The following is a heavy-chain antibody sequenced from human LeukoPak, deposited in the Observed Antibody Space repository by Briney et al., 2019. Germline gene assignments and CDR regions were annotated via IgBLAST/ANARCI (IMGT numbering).Heavy chain of an antibody. CDR1: GFTFSTYW. J-gene: IGHJ4*02. Sequence: PGGSLRLSCAASGFTFSTYWMNWVRQLPGKGLEWLANIKQDGSQKYYVDSVKGRFTISRDNAKNSLYLQMNSLRAEDTAVYYCARDRGSSGWYEFDYWGQGTLVTVSS. V-gene: IGHV3-7*01. D-gene: IGHD6-19*01. CDR3: ARDRGSSGWYEFDY. CDR2: IKQDGSQK.